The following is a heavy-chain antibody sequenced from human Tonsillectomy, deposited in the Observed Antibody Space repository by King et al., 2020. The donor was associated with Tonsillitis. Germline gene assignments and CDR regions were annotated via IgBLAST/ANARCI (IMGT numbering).Heavy chain of an antibody. J-gene: IGHJ6*03. Sequence: LQLQESGPGLVKPSETLSLTCTVSGGSISSYYWSWIRQPPGKGLVWIGCMYNSGSTNYNPSLKSRVTISVDMSKNQFSPKLSSVTAADTAVYYCARAIAAAGDYYYYYMDVWGIGTTVTVSS. CDR2: MYNSGST. CDR1: GGSISSYY. CDR3: ARAIAAAGDYYYYYMDV. D-gene: IGHD6-13*01. V-gene: IGHV4-59*01.